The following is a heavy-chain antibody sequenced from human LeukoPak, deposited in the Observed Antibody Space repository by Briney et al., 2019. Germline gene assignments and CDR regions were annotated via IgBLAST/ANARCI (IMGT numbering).Heavy chain of an antibody. CDR1: GFTFSDYY. CDR2: IKQDGSEK. J-gene: IGHJ4*02. CDR3: AREVTPYY. Sequence: GGSLRLSCVASGFTFSDYYMSWVRQPPGKGLEWVANIKQDGSEKYYVDYVKGRFTISRDNAKNSLFLQMNSLRAEDTAVYYCAREVTPYYWGQGTLVTVSS. D-gene: IGHD4-23*01. V-gene: IGHV3-7*01.